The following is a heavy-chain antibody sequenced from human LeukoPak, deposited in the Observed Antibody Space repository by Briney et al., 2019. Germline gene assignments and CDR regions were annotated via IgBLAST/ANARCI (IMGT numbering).Heavy chain of an antibody. CDR2: IWYDGSNK. Sequence: PGRSLRLSCAASRFTFSSYGMHWVRQAPGKGLEWVAVIWYDGSNKYYADSVKGRFTISRDNPKNTLYLQMNSLRAEDTAVYYCARVTGSGSYGAFDIWGQGTMVTVSS. D-gene: IGHD3-10*01. CDR1: RFTFSSYG. CDR3: ARVTGSGSYGAFDI. V-gene: IGHV3-33*01. J-gene: IGHJ3*02.